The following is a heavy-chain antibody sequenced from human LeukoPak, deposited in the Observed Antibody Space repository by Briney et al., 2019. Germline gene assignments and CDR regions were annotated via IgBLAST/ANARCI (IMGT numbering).Heavy chain of an antibody. V-gene: IGHV3-11*01. J-gene: IGHJ6*02. Sequence: GGSLRLSCAASGFTVSDYYMSWIRQAPGQGLGWVSYGSSSGSTIYYADSVKGRFTISRDNAKNSLYLQMNSLRAEDTAVYYCARGGELDYYYYYGMDVWGQGTTVTVSS. CDR2: GSSSGSTI. D-gene: IGHD3-3*02. CDR1: GFTVSDYY. CDR3: ARGGELDYYYYYGMDV.